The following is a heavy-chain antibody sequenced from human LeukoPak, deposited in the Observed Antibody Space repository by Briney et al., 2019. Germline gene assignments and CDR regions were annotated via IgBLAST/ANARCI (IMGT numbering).Heavy chain of an antibody. CDR2: ISYDGSNK. CDR1: GFTFSSYG. Sequence: PGRSLRLSCAASGFTFSSYGMHWVRQAPGKGLEWVAVISYDGSNKYYADSVKGRFTIPRDNSKNTLYLQMNSLRAEDTAVYYCAKDLPGALDYWGQGTLVTVSS. V-gene: IGHV3-30*18. CDR3: AKDLPGALDY. J-gene: IGHJ4*02. D-gene: IGHD3-10*01.